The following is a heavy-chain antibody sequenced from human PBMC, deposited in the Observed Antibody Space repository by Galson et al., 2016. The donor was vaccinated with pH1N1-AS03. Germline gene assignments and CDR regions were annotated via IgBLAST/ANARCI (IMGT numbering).Heavy chain of an antibody. J-gene: IGHJ4*02. CDR2: IYWNDAK. V-gene: IGHV2-5*01. D-gene: IGHD6-13*01. Sequence: PALVKPTQTLTLTCTFSGFSLSTTSVGVGWIRQPPGKALEWLALIYWNDAKRYSPSLKSRLTITKDTSRNQVVLTMTNVDPVDTATYYCTHAGTGYNSSWNCFDYWGQGTPVIVSS. CDR3: THAGTGYNSSWNCFDY. CDR1: GFSLSTTSVG.